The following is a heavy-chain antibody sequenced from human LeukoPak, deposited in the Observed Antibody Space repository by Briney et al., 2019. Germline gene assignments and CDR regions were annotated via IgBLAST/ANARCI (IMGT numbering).Heavy chain of an antibody. V-gene: IGHV3-21*06. J-gene: IGHJ4*02. D-gene: IGHD6-25*01. Sequence: GGSLRLSCTASGFTFSDCDMNWFRQAPGKGLQWVSSISYMGDHRYYADSAKGRFTISRDNAKNSLYLQMDNLRADDTAVYYCGKAFPPLRVAAAGDYWGQGTLVTVSS. CDR2: ISYMGDHR. CDR1: GFTFSDCD. CDR3: GKAFPPLRVAAAGDY.